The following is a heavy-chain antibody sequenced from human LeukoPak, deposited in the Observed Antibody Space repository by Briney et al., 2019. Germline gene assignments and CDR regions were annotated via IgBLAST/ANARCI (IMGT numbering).Heavy chain of an antibody. CDR2: ITGDGTST. D-gene: IGHD2-21*01. V-gene: IGHV3-74*01. CDR3: ARGGVVGALDD. Sequence: GGSLRLSCAASGFTFSAYWMHWVRQAPGKGLVWVSRITGDGTSTSYADSVKGRFTVSRDNAKNTLYLQMNSLRAEDTAVYHCARGGVVGALDDWGQGTLVTVSS. J-gene: IGHJ4*02. CDR1: GFTFSAYW.